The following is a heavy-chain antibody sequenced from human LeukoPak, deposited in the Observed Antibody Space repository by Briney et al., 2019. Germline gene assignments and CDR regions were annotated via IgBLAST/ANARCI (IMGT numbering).Heavy chain of an antibody. CDR2: ISGSGGDI. V-gene: IGHV3-48*03. CDR1: GLSFSSFE. J-gene: IGHJ4*02. Sequence: PGGSLRLSCAASGLSFSSFEMTWVRQAPGKGLEWVSYISGSGGDIFYADSVKGRFTISRDNAKNSLYLQMNSLRAEDTAVYYCARKASGYEYYFDYWGQGTLVTVSS. D-gene: IGHD5-12*01. CDR3: ARKASGYEYYFDY.